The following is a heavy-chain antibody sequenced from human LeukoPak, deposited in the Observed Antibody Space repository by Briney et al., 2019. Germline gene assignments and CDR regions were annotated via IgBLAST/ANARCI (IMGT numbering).Heavy chain of an antibody. D-gene: IGHD6-6*01. J-gene: IGHJ4*02. CDR3: AKDRHPYSTSSDY. CDR2: ISATSGT. Sequence: GGSLRLSCAPSGFTFTNYAMTWVRQAPGKGLEWVSTISATSGTYYADSAAGRFTISRDNSKNTLYLQMNSLRAEDTAVYYCAKDRHPYSTSSDYWGQGALVTVSS. V-gene: IGHV3-23*01. CDR1: GFTFTNYA.